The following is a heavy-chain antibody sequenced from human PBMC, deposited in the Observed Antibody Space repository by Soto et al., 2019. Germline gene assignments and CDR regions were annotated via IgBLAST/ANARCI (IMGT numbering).Heavy chain of an antibody. CDR1: GGSFSGYY. D-gene: IGHD3-22*01. J-gene: IGHJ5*02. V-gene: IGHV4-34*01. CDR2: INHSGST. Sequence: QVQLQQWGAGLLKPSETLSLTCAVYGGSFSGYYWSWIRQPPGKGLEWIGEINHSGSTNYNPSLKSRVTISVDTSKNQFSLKLDSVTAADTAVYYCARGPITTNPRFDPWGQGTLVTVSS. CDR3: ARGPITTNPRFDP.